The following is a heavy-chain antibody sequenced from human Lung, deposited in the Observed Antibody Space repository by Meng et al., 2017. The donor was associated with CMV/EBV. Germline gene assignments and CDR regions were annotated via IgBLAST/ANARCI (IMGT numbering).Heavy chain of an antibody. CDR1: GYTFSSYS. V-gene: IGHV3-23*01. CDR2: ISGSGGST. J-gene: IGHJ4*02. Sequence: GESXKISCRASGYTFSSYSMSWVRQAPGKGLEWVSSISGSGGSTYSADSVKGRLTISRDNSESTLYLQMNSLTAEDTAIYYCVKGWQNPGDYWGQGTLVTVSS. CDR3: VKGWQNPGDY. D-gene: IGHD1-14*01.